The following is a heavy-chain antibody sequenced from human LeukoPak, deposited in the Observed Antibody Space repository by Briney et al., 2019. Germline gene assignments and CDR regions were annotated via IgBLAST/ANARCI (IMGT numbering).Heavy chain of an antibody. J-gene: IGHJ4*02. CDR1: GYTLTRYY. D-gene: IGHD1-26*01. Sequence: ASVKVSCKASGYTLTRYYMHWVRQAPGQGLEWMGIINPSGGSTSYAQKFQGRVTMTRDTSTSTVYMELSSLRSEDTAVYYCARDRLEVGALDYWGQGTLVTVSS. CDR3: ARDRLEVGALDY. CDR2: INPSGGST. V-gene: IGHV1-46*01.